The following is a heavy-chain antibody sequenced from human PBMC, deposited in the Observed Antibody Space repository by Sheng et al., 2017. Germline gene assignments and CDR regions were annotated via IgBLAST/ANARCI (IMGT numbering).Heavy chain of an antibody. J-gene: IGHJ5*02. Sequence: QVQLQESGPGLVKPSETLSLTCTVSGYSISSGYYWGWIRQPPGKGLEWIGSFHHSGTTYHNPSLKSRVTISVDTSKNHFSLNLTSVIAADTAVYYCAGGRAGNWFDPWGQGTLVTVSS. D-gene: IGHD6-13*01. CDR1: GYSISSGYY. V-gene: IGHV4-38-2*02. CDR2: FHHSGTT. CDR3: AGGRAGNWFDP.